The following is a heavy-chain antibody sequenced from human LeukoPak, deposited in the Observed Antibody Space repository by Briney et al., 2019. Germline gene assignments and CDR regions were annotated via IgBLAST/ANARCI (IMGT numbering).Heavy chain of an antibody. CDR3: ARDQRDFGVALYYMDV. CDR2: ISSSSSYI. J-gene: IGHJ6*03. D-gene: IGHD3-3*01. Sequence: GGSLRLSCAASGFTFSSYEMNWVRQAPGKGLEWVSSISSSSSYIYYADSVKGRFTISRDNAKNSLYLQMNSLRAEDTAVYYCARDQRDFGVALYYMDVWGKGTTVTVSS. CDR1: GFTFSSYE. V-gene: IGHV3-21*01.